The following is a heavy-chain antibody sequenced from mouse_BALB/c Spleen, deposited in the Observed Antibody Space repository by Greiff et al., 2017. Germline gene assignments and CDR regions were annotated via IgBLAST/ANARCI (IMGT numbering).Heavy chain of an antibody. CDR1: GFSLTSYG. CDR2: IWSGGST. V-gene: IGHV2-4-1*01. CDR3: ARNPHYYGSTVAWFAY. Sequence: VKLVESGPGLVQPSQSLSITCTVSGFSLTSYGVHWVRQSPGKGLEWLGVIWSGGSTDYNAAFISRLSISKDNSKSQVFFKMNSLQADDTAIYYCARNPHYYGSTVAWFAYWGQGTLVTVSA. D-gene: IGHD1-1*01. J-gene: IGHJ3*01.